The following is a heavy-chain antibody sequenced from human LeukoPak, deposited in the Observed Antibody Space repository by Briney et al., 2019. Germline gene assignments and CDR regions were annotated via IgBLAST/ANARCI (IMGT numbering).Heavy chain of an antibody. V-gene: IGHV3-48*01. CDR2: ISPSSTSI. D-gene: IGHD3-3*01. J-gene: IGHJ5*02. CDR1: GFTFSSYS. CDR3: ARDAASGNNWFDP. Sequence: PGGSLRLSCAASGFTFSSYSMTWVRQAPGKGLEWVSYISPSSTSIYYADSLKGRFTVSIDNAKNSLYLQMNSLRAEDTAIYRCARDAASGNNWFDPWGQGTLVTVSS.